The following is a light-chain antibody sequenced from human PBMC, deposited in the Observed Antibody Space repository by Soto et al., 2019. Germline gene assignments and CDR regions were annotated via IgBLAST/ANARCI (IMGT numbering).Light chain of an antibody. J-gene: IGKJ5*01. Sequence: ELVLTHSAATLSLSPGERATLSCRASQSVSSYLAWYQQKPGQAPRLLIYDASNRATGIPARFSGSGSGTDFTPTISSLEPEDFAVYYCQQRSNWPPITFGQGTRLEIK. CDR1: QSVSSY. V-gene: IGKV3-11*01. CDR3: QQRSNWPPIT. CDR2: DAS.